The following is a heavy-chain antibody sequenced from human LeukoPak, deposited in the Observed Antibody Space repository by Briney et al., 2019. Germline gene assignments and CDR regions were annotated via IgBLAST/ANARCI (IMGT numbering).Heavy chain of an antibody. D-gene: IGHD3-10*01. Sequence: SQTLSLTCTVSGGSISSGDYYWSWIRQPPGKGLEWIGYIYYSGSTYYNPSLKSRVTLSVDTSKNQFSLKLSSVTAADTAVYYCARGERYYGSGSYSSWYFDLWGRGTLVTVSS. J-gene: IGHJ2*01. CDR3: ARGERYYGSGSYSSWYFDL. CDR1: GGSISSGDYY. V-gene: IGHV4-30-4*01. CDR2: IYYSGST.